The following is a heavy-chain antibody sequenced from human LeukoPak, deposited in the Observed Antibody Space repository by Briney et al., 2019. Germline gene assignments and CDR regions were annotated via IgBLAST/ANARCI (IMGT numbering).Heavy chain of an antibody. V-gene: IGHV4-59*01. J-gene: IGHJ4*02. CDR3: ARDLPGYRGLDY. CDR2: IYSSGST. Sequence: SETLSLTCTVSGDSISSYYWTWIRQPPGKGLEWIGYIYSSGSTNYNPSLKSRVTISIDTSKNQFSLKLSSLTAADTAVYYCARDLPGYRGLDYWGQGTLVTVSS. CDR1: GDSISSYY. D-gene: IGHD6-13*01.